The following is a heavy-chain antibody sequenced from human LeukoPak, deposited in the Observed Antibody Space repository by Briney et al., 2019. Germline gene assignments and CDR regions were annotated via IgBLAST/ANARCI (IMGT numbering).Heavy chain of an antibody. CDR3: ARGGSSSFDY. D-gene: IGHD6-6*01. Sequence: PSETLSLTCAVYGGSFSGYYWSWIRQHPGKGLEWIGYIYYSGSTYYNPSLKSRVTISVDTSKNQFSLKLSSVTAADTAVYYCARGGSSSFDYWGQGTLVTVSS. CDR1: GGSFSGYY. J-gene: IGHJ4*02. V-gene: IGHV4-31*11. CDR2: IYYSGST.